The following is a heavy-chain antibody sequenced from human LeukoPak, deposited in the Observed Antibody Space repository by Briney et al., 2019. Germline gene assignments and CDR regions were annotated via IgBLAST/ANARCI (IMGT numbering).Heavy chain of an antibody. CDR2: IWYDGSNK. Sequence: GSLRLSCAASGFTFSSYGMHWVRQAPGKGLEWVAVIWYDGSNKYYADSVKGRFTISRDNSKNTLYLQMNSLRAEDTAVYYCARADYDFWSGTKYGMDVWGQGTTVTVSS. J-gene: IGHJ6*02. CDR3: ARADYDFWSGTKYGMDV. CDR1: GFTFSSYG. V-gene: IGHV3-33*01. D-gene: IGHD3-3*01.